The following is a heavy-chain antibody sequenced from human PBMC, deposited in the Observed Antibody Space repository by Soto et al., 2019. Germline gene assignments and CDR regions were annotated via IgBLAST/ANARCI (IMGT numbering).Heavy chain of an antibody. CDR1: GYPFNKIA. V-gene: IGHV1-18*01. Sequence: QVQLVQSGGEVKKPGASVRVSCQASGYPFNKIAIHWVRQAPGHGLEWLGRMSGRSGDPNCATTVRDRITMATDTPNTTEYMELRSLRSDDTAVYYCVSVGGLWTVKQHYVLDVWGEGTRVTVAS. J-gene: IGHJ6*04. CDR2: MSGRSGDP. D-gene: IGHD3-9*01. CDR3: VSVGGLWTVKQHYVLDV.